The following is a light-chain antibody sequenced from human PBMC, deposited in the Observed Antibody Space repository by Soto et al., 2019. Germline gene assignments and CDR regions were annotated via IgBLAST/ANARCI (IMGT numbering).Light chain of an antibody. V-gene: IGKV3-20*01. CDR2: GAS. CDR3: QQYGSSPT. Sequence: EIVMTQSPATLSVSPGERATLSCRASQSVSSSYLAWYQHKPGQAPRLLIYGASSRATGIPDRFSGSGSGTDFTLTISRLEPEDVAVYYCQQYGSSPTFGQGTKVEIK. J-gene: IGKJ1*01. CDR1: QSVSSSY.